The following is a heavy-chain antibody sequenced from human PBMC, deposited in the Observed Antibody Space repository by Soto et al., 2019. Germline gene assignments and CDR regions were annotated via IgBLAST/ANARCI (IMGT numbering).Heavy chain of an antibody. CDR1: VFNFSSAG. D-gene: IGHD3-22*01. CDR2: IKSKTDGGTT. Sequence: GSLRLSCAASVFNFSSAGLSWVRQAQGKGLEWVGRIKSKTDGGTTDYAAPVKGRFTISRDDSKNTLYLQMNSLKTEDTAVYYCTTGAYYYDSSGYYYVHHLDYWGQGTLVTVSS. CDR3: TTGAYYYDSSGYYYVHHLDY. V-gene: IGHV3-15*01. J-gene: IGHJ4*02.